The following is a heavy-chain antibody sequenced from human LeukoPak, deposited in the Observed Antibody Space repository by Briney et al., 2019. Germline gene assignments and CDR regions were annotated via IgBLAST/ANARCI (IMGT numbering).Heavy chain of an antibody. V-gene: IGHV3-49*04. Sequence: PGRSLRLSCTASGFIFGDYGLSWVRQAPGKGLEWVGFIRSKAYGGTTEYAASVKGRFTISRDDSKSIAYLQMNSLKTEDTAVYYCTRIYGSGSYLCDYWGQGTLVTVSS. CDR3: TRIYGSGSYLCDY. D-gene: IGHD3-10*01. J-gene: IGHJ4*02. CDR1: GFIFGDYG. CDR2: IRSKAYGGTT.